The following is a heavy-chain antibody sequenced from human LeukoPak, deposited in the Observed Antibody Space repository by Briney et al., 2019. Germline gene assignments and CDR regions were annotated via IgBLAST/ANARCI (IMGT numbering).Heavy chain of an antibody. Sequence: SETLSLTCAVYGGSFSGYYWSWIRQPPGKGLEWIGEINHSGGTNYNPSLKSRVTISVDTSKNQFSLKLSSVTAADTAVYYCARGRRYDFWSGYYHYYYYMDVWGKGTTVTVSS. CDR1: GGSFSGYY. CDR2: INHSGGT. V-gene: IGHV4-34*01. D-gene: IGHD3-3*01. J-gene: IGHJ6*03. CDR3: ARGRRYDFWSGYYHYYYYMDV.